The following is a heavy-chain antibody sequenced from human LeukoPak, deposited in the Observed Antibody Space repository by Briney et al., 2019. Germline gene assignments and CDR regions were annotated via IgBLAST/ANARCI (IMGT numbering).Heavy chain of an antibody. Sequence: ASVKVSCKASGYTFTSYDINWVRQATGQGLEWMGWMNPNSGNTGYAQKLQGRVTMTTDTSTSTAYMELRSLRSDDTAVYYCARDNPFDILTGYYKSLDYWGQGTLVTVSS. V-gene: IGHV1-8*01. CDR3: ARDNPFDILTGYYKSLDY. CDR2: MNPNSGNT. J-gene: IGHJ4*02. CDR1: GYTFTSYD. D-gene: IGHD3-9*01.